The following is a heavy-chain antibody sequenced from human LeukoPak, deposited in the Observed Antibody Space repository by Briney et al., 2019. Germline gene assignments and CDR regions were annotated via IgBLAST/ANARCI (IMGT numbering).Heavy chain of an antibody. CDR2: ISAYNGNT. CDR1: GYTFTSYG. J-gene: IGHJ5*02. Sequence: ASVKVSCKASGYTFTSYGISWVRQAPGQGLEWMGWISAYNGNTNYAQKLQGRVTMTTDTSTSTAYMELRSLRSDDTAVYYCARVGGSWSTYNWFDPWGQGTLVTVSS. D-gene: IGHD6-13*01. CDR3: ARVGGSWSTYNWFDP. V-gene: IGHV1-18*01.